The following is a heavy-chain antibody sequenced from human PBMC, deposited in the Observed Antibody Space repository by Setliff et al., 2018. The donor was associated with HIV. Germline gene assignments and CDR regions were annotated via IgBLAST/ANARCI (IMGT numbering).Heavy chain of an antibody. CDR2: ISGSGGDT. V-gene: IGHV3-23*01. CDR3: AKKTAAYTSGSWLHY. J-gene: IGHJ4*02. CDR1: GFTFSSYA. Sequence: SCKASGFTFSSYAMTWVRQAPGKGLECVAVISGSGGDTYYADSVKGRFVISREKSKSTLYLQMNSLRAEDTAVYYCAKKTAAYTSGSWLHYWGQGTLVTVSS. D-gene: IGHD3-10*01.